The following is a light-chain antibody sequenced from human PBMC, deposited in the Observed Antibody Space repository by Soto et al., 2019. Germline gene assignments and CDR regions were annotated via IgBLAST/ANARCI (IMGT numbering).Light chain of an antibody. J-gene: IGLJ1*01. CDR3: QSYDSSLSGYV. CDR2: GNS. Sequence: QSLLRQPPSVSVAPGQRVTISCTGSSSNIGAGYDVHWYQQLPGTAPKLLIYGNSNRPSGVPDRFSGSKSGTSASLAITGLQAEDEADYYCQSYDSSLSGYVFGTGTKVTVL. CDR1: SSNIGAGYD. V-gene: IGLV1-40*01.